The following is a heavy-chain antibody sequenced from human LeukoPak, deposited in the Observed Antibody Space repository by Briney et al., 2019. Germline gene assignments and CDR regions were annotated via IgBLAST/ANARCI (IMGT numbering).Heavy chain of an antibody. CDR3: ARLFNSYSDFWSGYYVPAYYFDY. J-gene: IGHJ4*02. Sequence: SETLSLTCTVSGGSISSYYWGWIRQPPGKRLEWIGSIYYSGSTYYNPSLKSRVTISVDTSKNQFSLKLSSVTAADTAVYYCARLFNSYSDFWSGYYVPAYYFDYWGQGTLVTVSS. CDR1: GGSISSYY. CDR2: IYYSGST. V-gene: IGHV4-39*01. D-gene: IGHD3-3*01.